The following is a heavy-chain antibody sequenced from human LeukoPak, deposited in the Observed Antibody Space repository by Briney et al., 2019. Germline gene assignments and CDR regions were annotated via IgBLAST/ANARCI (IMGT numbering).Heavy chain of an antibody. CDR1: GYSFTSYW. D-gene: IGHD6-19*01. Sequence: GESLKISCKGSGYSFTSYWIGWVRQMPGKGLEWMGIIYPGDSDTRYSPSFQGQVTISADKSISTAHLQWSSLKASDTAMYYCARQVEAVAGYFTFDYWGQGTLVTVSS. CDR2: IYPGDSDT. CDR3: ARQVEAVAGYFTFDY. V-gene: IGHV5-51*01. J-gene: IGHJ4*02.